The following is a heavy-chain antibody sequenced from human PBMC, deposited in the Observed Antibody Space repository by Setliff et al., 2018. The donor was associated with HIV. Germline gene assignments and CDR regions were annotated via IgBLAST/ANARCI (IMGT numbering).Heavy chain of an antibody. CDR1: GTSFSGYY. D-gene: IGHD3-22*01. CDR3: ARGPRRRNYYDTSGYYSQNDY. CDR2: VDHSGGT. V-gene: IGHV4-34*01. J-gene: IGHJ4*02. Sequence: PSETLSLTCAVYGTSFSGYYWNWIRQSPGKGLEWIGEVDHSGGTKFNPSLKSRVTISVDTSKNQFSLKLNSVTAADTAVYYCARGPRRRNYYDTSGYYSQNDYWGQGALVTVSS.